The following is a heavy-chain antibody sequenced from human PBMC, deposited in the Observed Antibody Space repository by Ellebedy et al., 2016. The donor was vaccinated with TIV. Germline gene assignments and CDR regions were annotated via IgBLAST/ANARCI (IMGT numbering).Heavy chain of an antibody. CDR3: ARDTLVGVTDSYFDY. D-gene: IGHD1-26*01. CDR2: ISPDGRGT. V-gene: IGHV3-74*01. CDR1: EFTFSSYW. Sequence: PGGSLRLSCAASEFTFSSYWIHWVRQTPGKGLVWVSRISPDGRGTSYADSVKGRFTISRDNAKNTMYLQMNNLRAEDTAVYYCARDTLVGVTDSYFDYWGQGTLVTVSS. J-gene: IGHJ4*02.